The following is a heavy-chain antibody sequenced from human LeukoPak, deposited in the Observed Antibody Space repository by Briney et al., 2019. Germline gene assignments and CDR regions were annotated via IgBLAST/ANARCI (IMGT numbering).Heavy chain of an antibody. CDR3: ARDRVTSYYDFWSGLGPDY. CDR2: ISSSSSTI. J-gene: IGHJ4*02. D-gene: IGHD3-3*01. Sequence: PGGSLRLSCAASGFTFSSYSMNWVRQAPGKGLEWVSYISSSSSTIYYADSVKGRFTISRDNAKNSLYLQMNSLRDEDTAVYYCARDRVTSYYDFWSGLGPDYRGQGTLVTVSS. V-gene: IGHV3-48*02. CDR1: GFTFSSYS.